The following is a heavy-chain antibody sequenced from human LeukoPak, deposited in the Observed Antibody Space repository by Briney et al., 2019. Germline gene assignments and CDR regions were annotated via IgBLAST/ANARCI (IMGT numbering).Heavy chain of an antibody. CDR2: IYHSGST. J-gene: IGHJ4*02. D-gene: IGHD3-3*01. Sequence: ASETLSLTCAVSGYSISSGYYWGWIQQPPGKGLEWIGSIYHSGSTYYNPSLKSRVTISVDTSKNQFSLKLSSVTAADTAVYYCARHSPSGITIFGVDSSFQFWGQGTLVTVSS. CDR3: ARHSPSGITIFGVDSSFQF. CDR1: GYSISSGYY. V-gene: IGHV4-38-2*01.